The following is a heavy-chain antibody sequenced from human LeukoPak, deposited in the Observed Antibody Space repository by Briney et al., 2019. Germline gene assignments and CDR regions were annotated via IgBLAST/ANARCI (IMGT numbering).Heavy chain of an antibody. Sequence: PGGSLRLSCAASGFTFSNSWMTWVRQAPGKGLEWVANIKQDGSEKYCVDSVKGRFTISRDNAKNSVYLQMNSLRAEDTAVYFCARDQYTDWGQGTLVTVSS. V-gene: IGHV3-7*01. CDR2: IKQDGSEK. CDR1: GFTFSNSW. J-gene: IGHJ4*02. CDR3: ARDQYTD. D-gene: IGHD5-18*01.